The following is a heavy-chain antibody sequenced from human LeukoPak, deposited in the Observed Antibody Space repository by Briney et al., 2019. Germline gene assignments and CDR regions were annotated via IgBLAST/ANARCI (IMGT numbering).Heavy chain of an antibody. CDR3: ASAYLIRDVFDI. V-gene: IGHV4-31*03. J-gene: IGHJ3*02. Sequence: PSETLSLTCTVSGGAIGSGAYYWSWIRQHPGKGLEWIGYIHYSGSTYYNTSLKTRVPISVDTSKNQFSLKLSSVTPADTAVYYCASAYLIRDVFDIWGQGKMVTVSP. D-gene: IGHD2-21*01. CDR1: GGAIGSGAYY. CDR2: IHYSGST.